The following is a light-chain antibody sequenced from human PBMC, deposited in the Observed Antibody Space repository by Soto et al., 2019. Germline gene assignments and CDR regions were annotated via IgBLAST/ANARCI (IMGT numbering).Light chain of an antibody. CDR2: DAS. Sequence: DIQMTQSPSSLSASVGDRVTITCQASQDISNYLNWYQQKPGKAPKLLIYDASNLETGVPSRFSGSGSGTDFTFTISSLHPEDIATYYCQRYDNLPFTFGGGTKVEIK. CDR3: QRYDNLPFT. V-gene: IGKV1-33*01. CDR1: QDISNY. J-gene: IGKJ4*01.